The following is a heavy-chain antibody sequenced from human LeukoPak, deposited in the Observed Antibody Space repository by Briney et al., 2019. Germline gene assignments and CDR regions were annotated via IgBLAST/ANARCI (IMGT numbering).Heavy chain of an antibody. Sequence: SQTLSLTCGISGDSVSSNSAAWNWIRQSPSRGLEWLGRTFYRSNWYNDYAPSVKSRITVNPDTSKNQFSLQLNSVTPEDTAVYYCARGSFYTFDIWGQGTMVTVSS. D-gene: IGHD2/OR15-2a*01. V-gene: IGHV6-1*01. CDR1: GDSVSSNSAA. CDR3: ARGSFYTFDI. J-gene: IGHJ3*02. CDR2: TFYRSNWYN.